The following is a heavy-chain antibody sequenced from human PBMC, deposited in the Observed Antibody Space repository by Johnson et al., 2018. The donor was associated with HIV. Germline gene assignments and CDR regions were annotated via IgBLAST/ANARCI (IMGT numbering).Heavy chain of an antibody. CDR2: IKQDGSEK. J-gene: IGHJ3*02. CDR3: ARDAKYYYDSSGYYYEHDAFDI. V-gene: IGHV3-7*05. D-gene: IGHD3-22*01. Sequence: VQLVESGGGVVQPGRSLRLSCAASRFTFSNYWMSWVRQAPGKGLEWVANIKQDGSEKYYVDSVKGRFTISRDNAKNSLYLQMNSLRAEDTAVYYCARDAKYYYDSSGYYYEHDAFDIWGQGTMVTVSS. CDR1: RFTFSNYW.